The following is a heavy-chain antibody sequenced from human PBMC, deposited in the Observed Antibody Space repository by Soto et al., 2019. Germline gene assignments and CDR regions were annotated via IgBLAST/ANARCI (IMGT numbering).Heavy chain of an antibody. CDR2: ISYDGSNK. CDR3: AKGTSTTSGPVY. J-gene: IGHJ4*02. V-gene: IGHV3-30*18. CDR1: GFTFSSSG. Sequence: PGGSLRLACAASGFTFSSSGMHWVRQAPGKGLEWVAVISYDGSNKYYADSVKGRFTISRDNSKNTLYLQMNSLRAEDTAVYYCAKGTSTTSGPVYWGQGT. D-gene: IGHD1-1*01.